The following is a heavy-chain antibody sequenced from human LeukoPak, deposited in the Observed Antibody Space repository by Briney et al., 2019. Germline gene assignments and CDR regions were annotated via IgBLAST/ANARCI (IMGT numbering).Heavy chain of an antibody. CDR2: IYYSGST. Sequence: SETLSLTCTVSGGSISSSSYYWGWIRQPPGKGLEWIGSIYYSGSTYYNPSLKSRVTISVDTSKNQFSLKLSSVTAADTAVYYCARRRATMIVVVSPWGQGTMVTVSS. CDR3: ARRRATMIVVVSP. D-gene: IGHD3-22*01. CDR1: GGSISSSSYY. V-gene: IGHV4-39*07. J-gene: IGHJ3*01.